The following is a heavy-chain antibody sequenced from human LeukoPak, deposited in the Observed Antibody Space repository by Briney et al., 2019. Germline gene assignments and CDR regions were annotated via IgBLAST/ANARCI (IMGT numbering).Heavy chain of an antibody. Sequence: PGRSLRLSCAASGFTFSSYGMHWVRQAPGKGLEWVAVISYDGSNKYYADSVKGRFTISRDNSKNTLYLQMNSLRAEDTAVYYCAKDFVGSYCWGQGTLVTVSS. CDR3: AKDFVGSYC. V-gene: IGHV3-30*18. D-gene: IGHD1-26*01. J-gene: IGHJ4*02. CDR2: ISYDGSNK. CDR1: GFTFSSYG.